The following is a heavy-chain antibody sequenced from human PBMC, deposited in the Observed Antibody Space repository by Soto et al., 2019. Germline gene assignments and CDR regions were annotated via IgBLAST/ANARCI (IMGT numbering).Heavy chain of an antibody. CDR2: SHNSGST. D-gene: IGHD6-19*01. V-gene: IGHV4-59*08. CDR1: GGSISRDY. J-gene: IGHJ4*02. CDR3: ARGGWYEDH. Sequence: ASETLSLTCTVSGGSISRDYWSWIRQPPGKGLEWIGYSHNSGSTDYNPPLKSRVSISVDTSRNEVSLKLSSVTAADTAVYYCARGGWYEDHWGQGTLVTVTS.